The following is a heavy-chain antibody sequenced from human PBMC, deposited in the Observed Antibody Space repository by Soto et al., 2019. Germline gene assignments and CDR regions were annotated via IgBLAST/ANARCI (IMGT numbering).Heavy chain of an antibody. CDR1: GFTFSSYS. CDR2: ISSRSKTI. CDR3: ARDRIAGSGSCDN. D-gene: IGHD3-10*01. V-gene: IGHV3-48*04. J-gene: IGHJ4*02. Sequence: PGGSLRLSCAASGFTFSSYSMNWVRQAPGKGLEWLTYISSRSKTIYYADSVGGRFTTFRDSAENSLYLQMNSLRAEDTAVYYCARDRIAGSGSCDNWGQGTLVTVSS.